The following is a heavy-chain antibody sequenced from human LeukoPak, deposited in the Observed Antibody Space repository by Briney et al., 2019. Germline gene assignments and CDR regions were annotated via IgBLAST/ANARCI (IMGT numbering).Heavy chain of an antibody. J-gene: IGHJ4*02. CDR1: GFTYSSYS. Sequence: GGSLRLSCAASGFTYSSYSMNWVRQAPGRGLEWVSSISSSSSNIYYADSVKGRFTISRDNAKNSLYLQMNSLNAEDTAVYYCARGNDYWSGYIDYWGQGTLVTVSS. CDR2: ISSSSSNI. V-gene: IGHV3-21*01. CDR3: ARGNDYWSGYIDY. D-gene: IGHD3-3*01.